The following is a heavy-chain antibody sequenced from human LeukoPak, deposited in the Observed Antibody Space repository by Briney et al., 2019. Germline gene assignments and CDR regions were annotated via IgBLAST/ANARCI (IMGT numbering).Heavy chain of an antibody. Sequence: GGSLRLSCAASGFTFSSYAMSWVRQAPGKGLEWVSAISGSGGSTYYADSVKGRFTISRDNSKNTLYLQMNSLRAEDTAVYYCARVYSSSSGKNVFDIWGQGTMVIVSS. CDR1: GFTFSSYA. D-gene: IGHD6-6*01. CDR2: ISGSGGST. J-gene: IGHJ3*02. V-gene: IGHV3-23*01. CDR3: ARVYSSSSGKNVFDI.